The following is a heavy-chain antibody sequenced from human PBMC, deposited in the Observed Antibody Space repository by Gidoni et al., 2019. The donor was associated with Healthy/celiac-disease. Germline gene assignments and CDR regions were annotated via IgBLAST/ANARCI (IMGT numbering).Heavy chain of an antibody. D-gene: IGHD2-2*01. Sequence: QVQLVESGGGVVQPGRSLRLSCAASGFTFSSYGMHWVRQAPGKGLEWVAVIWYDGSNKYYADSVKGRFTISRDNSKNTLYLQMNSLRAEDTAVYYCARDQLIGYCSSTSCSFDIWGQGTMVTVSS. CDR3: ARDQLIGYCSSTSCSFDI. CDR2: IWYDGSNK. J-gene: IGHJ3*02. CDR1: GFTFSSYG. V-gene: IGHV3-33*01.